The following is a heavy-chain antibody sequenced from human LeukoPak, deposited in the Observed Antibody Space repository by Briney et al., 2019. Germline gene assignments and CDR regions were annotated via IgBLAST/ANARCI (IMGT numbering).Heavy chain of an antibody. CDR2: ISSSSSTI. V-gene: IGHV3-48*01. CDR1: GFTFSSYS. CDR3: ARGTTAIVGAAYGVDY. J-gene: IGHJ4*02. Sequence: GGSLRLSCAASGFTFSSYSMNWVRQAPGKGLEWVSYISSSSSTIYYADSVKGRFTISRDNAKNSLYLQMNSLRAEDTAVYYCARGTTAIVGAAYGVDYWGQGTLVTVSS. D-gene: IGHD1-26*01.